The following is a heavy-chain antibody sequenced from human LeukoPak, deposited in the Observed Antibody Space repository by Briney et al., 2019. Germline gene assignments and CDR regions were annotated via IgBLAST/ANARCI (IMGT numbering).Heavy chain of an antibody. CDR3: AKSTVEYTYDGFDC. D-gene: IGHD5-18*01. J-gene: IGHJ4*02. CDR1: GFSFDEYA. Sequence: GRSLRLSCAASGFSFDEYAMHWVRLAPGKGLEWVSGIAWSSGSRNYADSVKGRFTISRDNAKNSLYLQMNSLTAEDTALYYCAKSTVEYTYDGFDCWGQGTLVTVSS. CDR2: IAWSSGSR. V-gene: IGHV3-9*01.